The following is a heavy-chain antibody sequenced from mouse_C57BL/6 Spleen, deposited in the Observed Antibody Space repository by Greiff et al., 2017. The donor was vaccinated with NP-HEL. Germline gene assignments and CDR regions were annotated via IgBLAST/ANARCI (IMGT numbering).Heavy chain of an antibody. V-gene: IGHV1-52*01. J-gene: IGHJ4*01. Sequence: QVQLQQPGAELVRPGSSVKLSCKASGYTFTSYWMHWVKQRPIQGLEWIGNIDPSDSETHYNQKFKDKATLTVDKSSSTDYMQLSSLTSEDSAVYYCASRITTVYYAMDYWGQGTSVTVSS. CDR1: GYTFTSYW. D-gene: IGHD1-1*01. CDR3: ASRITTVYYAMDY. CDR2: IDPSDSET.